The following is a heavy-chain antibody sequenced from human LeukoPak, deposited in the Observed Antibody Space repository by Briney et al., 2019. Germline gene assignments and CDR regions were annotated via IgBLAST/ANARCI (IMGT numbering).Heavy chain of an antibody. CDR2: IYYSGST. D-gene: IGHD3-10*01. CDR3: ARGTYYGSGSYYPYDY. V-gene: IGHV4-59*01. CDR1: GGSISSYY. J-gene: IGHJ4*02. Sequence: NRSETLSLTCTVSGGSISSYYGSWIRHPPGKGREGIGYIYYSGSTNYNPSLKSRVTISVNTSKNQFSLKLRSVTAADTAVYYCARGTYYGSGSYYPYDYWGQGTLVTVSS.